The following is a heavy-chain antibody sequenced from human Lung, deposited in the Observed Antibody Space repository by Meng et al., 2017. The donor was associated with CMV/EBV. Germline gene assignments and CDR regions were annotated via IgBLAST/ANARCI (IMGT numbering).Heavy chain of an antibody. CDR3: ARESGEDSFDI. J-gene: IGHJ3*02. V-gene: IGHV1-2*02. CDR2: INPNSGGT. D-gene: IGHD7-27*01. CDR1: GYTFTGFY. Sequence: GGSLRLSCKTSGYTFTGFYIHWVRQAPGQGLEWIGWINPNSGGTEYAQKFQGRVTMTRDTSISTAYMELSRLRSDDTAVYYCARESGEDSFDIWGQGTMVTVSS.